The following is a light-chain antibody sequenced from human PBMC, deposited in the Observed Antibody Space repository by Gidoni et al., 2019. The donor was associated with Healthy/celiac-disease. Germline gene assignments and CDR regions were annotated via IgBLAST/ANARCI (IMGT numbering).Light chain of an antibody. CDR3: QQSYSTPRT. J-gene: IGKJ1*01. CDR2: AAS. Sequence: RVTITCRASQSISSYLNWYQQKPGKAPKLLIYAASSLQSGVPSRFSGLGSGTDFTLTISSLQPEDFATYYCQQSYSTPRTFCPGTKVEIK. CDR1: QSISSY. V-gene: IGKV1-39*01.